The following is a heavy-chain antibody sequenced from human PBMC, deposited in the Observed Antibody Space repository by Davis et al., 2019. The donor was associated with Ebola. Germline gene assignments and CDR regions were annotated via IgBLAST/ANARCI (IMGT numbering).Heavy chain of an antibody. CDR1: GYSFTSYW. J-gene: IGHJ6*02. D-gene: IGHD4-17*01. CDR2: IYPGDSDT. V-gene: IGHV5-51*01. CDR3: ARHPYSDNTFYGMDV. Sequence: GESLKISCKGSGYSFTSYWIGWVRQMPGKGLEWMGIIYPGDSDTRYSPSFQGQVTISADKSISTAYLQWSSLKASDSAMYYCARHPYSDNTFYGMDVWGRGTTVTVSS.